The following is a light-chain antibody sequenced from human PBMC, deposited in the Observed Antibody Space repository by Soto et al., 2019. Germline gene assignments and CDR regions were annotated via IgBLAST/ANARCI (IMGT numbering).Light chain of an antibody. CDR3: QQLNSYPLT. CDR2: TPS. J-gene: IGKJ4*02. CDR1: QCVSSY. V-gene: IGKV1-9*01. Sequence: DIQLTQSPSFLSASVGDRVTITCRASQCVSSYLAWYQQKPGKAPKPLIYTPSTLQSGVPSRFSGSGSGTEFTLTISSLQAEDYATYYCQQLNSYPLTFGGGTKVEIK.